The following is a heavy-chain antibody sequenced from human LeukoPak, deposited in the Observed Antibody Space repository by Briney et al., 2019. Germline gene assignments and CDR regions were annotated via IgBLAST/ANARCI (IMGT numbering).Heavy chain of an antibody. CDR2: IIPIFGTA. Sequence: SVKVSCKASGYTFTGYYMHWVRQAPGQGLEWMGGIIPIFGTANYAQKFQGRVTITADESTSTAYMELSSLRSEDTAVYYCARENTGMASSAFDIWGQGTMVTVSS. J-gene: IGHJ3*02. CDR3: ARENTGMASSAFDI. CDR1: GYTFTGYY. V-gene: IGHV1-69*13. D-gene: IGHD6-6*01.